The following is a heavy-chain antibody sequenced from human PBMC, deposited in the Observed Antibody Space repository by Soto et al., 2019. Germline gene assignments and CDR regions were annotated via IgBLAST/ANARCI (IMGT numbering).Heavy chain of an antibody. CDR2: IKSKTDGGTT. V-gene: IGHV3-15*01. Sequence: KPGGSLRLSCAASGFTFSNAWMSWVRQAPGKGLEWVGRIKSKTDGGTTDYAAPVKGRFTISRDDSKNTLYLQMNSLKTGDTAVYYCTTSAICTNGVCFRGPYYYYGMDVWGQGTTVTVYS. CDR1: GFTFSNAW. D-gene: IGHD2-8*01. CDR3: TTSAICTNGVCFRGPYYYYGMDV. J-gene: IGHJ6*02.